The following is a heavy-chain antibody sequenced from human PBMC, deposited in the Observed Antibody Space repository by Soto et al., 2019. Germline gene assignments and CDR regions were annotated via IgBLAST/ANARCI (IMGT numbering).Heavy chain of an antibody. CDR3: ARDSPSLVPAAIRAFDI. CDR2: IYYSGST. V-gene: IGHV4-30-4*01. D-gene: IGHD2-2*02. J-gene: IGHJ3*02. CDR1: GGSISSGDYY. Sequence: QVQLQESGPGLVKPSQTLSLTCTVSGGSISSGDYYWSWIRQPPGKGLEWIGYIYYSGSTYYNPSLKSRVTIPVHTSKNQFPLKLRSVTAADTAVYYCARDSPSLVPAAIRAFDIWGQGTMVTVSS.